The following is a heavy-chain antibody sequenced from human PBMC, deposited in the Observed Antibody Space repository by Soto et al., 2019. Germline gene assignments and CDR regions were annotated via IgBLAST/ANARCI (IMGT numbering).Heavy chain of an antibody. J-gene: IGHJ6*03. D-gene: IGHD3-9*01. V-gene: IGHV3-23*01. Sequence: GGSLRLSCAASGFTFSSYAMSWVRQAPGKGLEWVSAMSGSGGSTYYADSVKGRFTISRDNSKNTLYLQMNSLRAEDTAVYYCAKAGDILTGYYIYYYMDVWGKGTTVTVS. CDR1: GFTFSSYA. CDR2: MSGSGGST. CDR3: AKAGDILTGYYIYYYMDV.